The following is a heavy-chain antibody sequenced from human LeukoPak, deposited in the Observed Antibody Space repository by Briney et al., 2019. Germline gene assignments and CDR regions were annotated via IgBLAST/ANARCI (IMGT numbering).Heavy chain of an antibody. D-gene: IGHD3-10*01. CDR1: GFTFGDYF. CDR2: ISGSSQTI. J-gene: IGHJ4*02. V-gene: IGHV3-11*04. CDR3: SRRGWGSYSQDY. Sequence: PGGSLRLSCEGPGFTFGDYFMTWIRQAPGKGLEWLAYISGSSQTIYYADSVGGRFTVSRDNTRQSLYLQMNSLRVEDTAVYYCSRRGWGSYSQDYWGQGTLVTVSS.